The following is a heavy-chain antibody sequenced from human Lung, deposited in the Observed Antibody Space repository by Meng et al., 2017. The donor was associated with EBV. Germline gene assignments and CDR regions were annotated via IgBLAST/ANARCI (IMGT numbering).Heavy chain of an antibody. D-gene: IGHD5-12*01. CDR2: MSPNSGKT. CDR3: VSGYSGYV. J-gene: IGHJ4*02. Sequence: QFQLVQAGAEVQKPGASVKVSCKASGYTFSTYDMNWVRQATGQGLEWMGWMSPNSGKTGYAEKFQGRVTMTANTSISTAYMDLSSLRSEDTAVYYCVSGYSGYVWGQGTLVTASS. V-gene: IGHV1-8*01. CDR1: GYTFSTYD.